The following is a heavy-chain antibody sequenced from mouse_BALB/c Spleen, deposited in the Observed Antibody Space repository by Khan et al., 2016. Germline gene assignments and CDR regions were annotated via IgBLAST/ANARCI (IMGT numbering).Heavy chain of an antibody. CDR2: IYPGSGNT. D-gene: IGHD1-2*01. Sequence: QVQLKQSGPELVKPGASVKISCKASGYTFTDFYVNWVKQKPGKGLEWIGWIYPGSGNTKYNEKFKGKATLTVDTSSSTAYMQLRSLTSEDTAVYFCARSPLRLRFVYWGQVTLVTVSA. J-gene: IGHJ3*01. CDR1: GYTFTDFY. CDR3: ARSPLRLRFVY. V-gene: IGHV1-84*02.